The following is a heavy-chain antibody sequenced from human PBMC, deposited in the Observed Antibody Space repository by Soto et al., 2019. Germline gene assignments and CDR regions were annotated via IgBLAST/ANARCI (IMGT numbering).Heavy chain of an antibody. D-gene: IGHD3-22*01. V-gene: IGHV4-31*03. CDR2: IYYSGST. J-gene: IGHJ4*02. CDR1: GGSISSGGYY. Sequence: QVQLQESGPGLVKPSQTLSLTCTVSGGSISSGGYYWSWIRQHPGKGLEWIGYIYYSGSTYYNPSLKSRVTISVDTSKNQFSLKLSSVTAADTAVYYCARAESTAMVGRYYDSSGYGPRAHLDYWGQGTLVTVSS. CDR3: ARAESTAMVGRYYDSSGYGPRAHLDY.